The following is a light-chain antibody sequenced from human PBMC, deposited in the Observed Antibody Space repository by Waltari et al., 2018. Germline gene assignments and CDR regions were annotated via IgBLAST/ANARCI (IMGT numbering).Light chain of an antibody. CDR3: ALYMGSGIWV. V-gene: IGLV8-61*01. CDR1: SGSLSTTSY. Sequence: QTVVTQEPSLSVSPGGTVTLTCALSSGSLSTTSYATWYQQTPGQAPLTLVYKANARYSGFPDRFSGSILGNTAALTITGAQADDESDYYCALYMGSGIWVFGGGTRLTVL. J-gene: IGLJ3*02. CDR2: KAN.